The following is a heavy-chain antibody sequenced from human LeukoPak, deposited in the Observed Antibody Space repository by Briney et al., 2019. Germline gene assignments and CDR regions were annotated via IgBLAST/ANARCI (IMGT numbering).Heavy chain of an antibody. V-gene: IGHV4-34*01. J-gene: IGHJ4*02. CDR2: INHSGST. D-gene: IGHD6-13*01. Sequence: SETLSLTCAVYGGSFSGYYWSWIRQPPGKGLEWIGEINHSGSTNYNPSLKSRATISVDTSKNQFSLKLSSVTAADTAVYYCARLAAAGTGPGYWGQGTLVTVSS. CDR1: GGSFSGYY. CDR3: ARLAAAGTGPGY.